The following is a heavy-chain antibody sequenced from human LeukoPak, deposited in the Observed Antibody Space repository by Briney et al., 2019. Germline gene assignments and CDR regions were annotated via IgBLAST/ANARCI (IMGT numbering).Heavy chain of an antibody. CDR2: ISSSSSYI. Sequence: GGSLRLSCAASGFTFSSYSMNWVRQAPGKGLEWVSSISSSSSYIYYADSVKGRFTISRDNAKNSLYLQMNSLRAEDTAVYYCARDLTEGATVRYFDYWGQGTLVTVSS. CDR3: ARDLTEGATVRYFDY. J-gene: IGHJ4*02. D-gene: IGHD1-26*01. V-gene: IGHV3-21*01. CDR1: GFTFSSYS.